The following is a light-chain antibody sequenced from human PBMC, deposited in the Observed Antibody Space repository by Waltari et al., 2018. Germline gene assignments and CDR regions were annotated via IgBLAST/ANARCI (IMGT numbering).Light chain of an antibody. CDR2: AAS. V-gene: IGKV1-9*01. Sequence: DIQLTQSPSFLSASVGDRVSITCRASEGISSYLAWYQQRPGKAPKLLIYAASTLHSGVPSRFSGSGSGTEVTLTISSLQPEDFATYYCQLLNPYPRTFGQGTKVEIK. J-gene: IGKJ1*01. CDR1: EGISSY. CDR3: QLLNPYPRT.